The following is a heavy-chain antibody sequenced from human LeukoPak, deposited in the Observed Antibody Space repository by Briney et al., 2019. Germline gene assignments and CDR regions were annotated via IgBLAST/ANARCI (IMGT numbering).Heavy chain of an antibody. V-gene: IGHV1-18*01. CDR1: GYTFTSYA. CDR3: ARDYDFWSGYYFFDY. Sequence: ASVKVSCKASGYTFTSYAISWVRQAPGQGLEWMGWISAYNGNTNYAQKLQGRVTMTTDTSTSTAYMELRSLRSDDTAVYYCARDYDFWSGYYFFDYWGQGTLVTVSS. D-gene: IGHD3-3*01. J-gene: IGHJ4*02. CDR2: ISAYNGNT.